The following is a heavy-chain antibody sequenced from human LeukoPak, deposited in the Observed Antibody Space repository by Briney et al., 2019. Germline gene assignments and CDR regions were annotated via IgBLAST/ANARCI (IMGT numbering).Heavy chain of an antibody. D-gene: IGHD6-19*01. CDR2: IYHSGST. V-gene: IGHV4-30-2*01. CDR3: ARHSLIAVAQMAFDY. Sequence: PSETLSLTCTVSGGSISSGGYYWSWIRQPPGKGLEWIGYIYHSGSTYYNPSLKSRVTISVDTSKNQFSLKLSSVTAADTAVYYCARHSLIAVAQMAFDYWGQGTLVTVSS. J-gene: IGHJ4*02. CDR1: GGSISSGGYY.